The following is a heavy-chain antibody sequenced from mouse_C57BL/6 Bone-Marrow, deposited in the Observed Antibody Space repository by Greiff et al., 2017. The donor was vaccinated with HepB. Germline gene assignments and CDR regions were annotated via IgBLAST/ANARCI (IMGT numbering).Heavy chain of an antibody. CDR3: AHYRGFAY. CDR1: GYTFTDYE. J-gene: IGHJ3*01. CDR2: IDPETGGT. V-gene: IGHV1-15*01. Sequence: QVQLQQSGAELVRPGASVTLSCKASGYTFTDYEMHWVKQTPVHGLEWIGAIDPETGGTAYNQKFKGKAILTADKSSSTAYMGLRSLTSEDSAVYYCAHYRGFAYWGQGTLVTVSA. D-gene: IGHD2-12*01.